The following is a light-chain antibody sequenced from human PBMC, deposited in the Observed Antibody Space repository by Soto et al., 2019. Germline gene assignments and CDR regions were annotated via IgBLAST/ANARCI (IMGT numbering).Light chain of an antibody. CDR1: QSLSSY. V-gene: IGKV3-11*01. CDR3: QQRHMWPIT. Sequence: EIVLTQSPATLSLSPGERATLSCRASQSLSSYLAWYQQKPGQAPRLLISDASNRATGIPARFSGSGSGTDFTLTISSLEPEDFAVYYCQQRHMWPITFGQGTRLEIK. J-gene: IGKJ5*01. CDR2: DAS.